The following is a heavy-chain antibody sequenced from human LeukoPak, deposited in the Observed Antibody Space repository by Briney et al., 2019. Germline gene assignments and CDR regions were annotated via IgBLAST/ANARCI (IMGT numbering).Heavy chain of an antibody. J-gene: IGHJ4*02. CDR2: IRSKPKSYAT. D-gene: IGHD5-18*01. CDR1: GFTFSDSA. CDR3: TRLSDTGLAIGNDY. Sequence: PGGSLRLSCAASGFTFSDSAMHWVRQASGKGLEWVGRIRSKPKSYATAYAASVTGRFTISRDDSKNTAYLQMNGLKTEDTAVYYCTRLSDTGLAIGNDYWGQGTLVTVSS. V-gene: IGHV3-73*01.